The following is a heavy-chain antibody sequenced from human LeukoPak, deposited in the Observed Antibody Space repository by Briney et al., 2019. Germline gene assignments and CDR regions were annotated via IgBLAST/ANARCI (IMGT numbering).Heavy chain of an antibody. J-gene: IGHJ4*02. CDR1: RFTFSSYA. CDR2: IRNDGNNK. D-gene: IGHD3-9*01. CDR3: ARGPKPVLRYFDWFEGGGDY. V-gene: IGHV3-30*02. Sequence: PGGSLRLSCAASRFTFSSYAMHWVRQAPGKGLEWVAFIRNDGNNKYYTDSVKGRFTISRDNSKNTLYLQMNSLRAEDTAVYYCARGPKPVLRYFDWFEGGGDYWGQGTLVTVSS.